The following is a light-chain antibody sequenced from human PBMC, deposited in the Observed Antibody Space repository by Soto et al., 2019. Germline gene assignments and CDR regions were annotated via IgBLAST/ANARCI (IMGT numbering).Light chain of an antibody. J-gene: IGLJ1*01. Sequence: QAVVTQPPSVSGAPGQRVTISCTGSSSNIGSTYDVQWYQQLPGTAPKLLIHGNTNRPSGVPDRFSGSKSGTSASLAITGLQADDEADYYCQSYDDSLSVHYVFGTGTKLIVL. V-gene: IGLV1-40*01. CDR2: GNT. CDR1: SSNIGSTYD. CDR3: QSYDDSLSVHYV.